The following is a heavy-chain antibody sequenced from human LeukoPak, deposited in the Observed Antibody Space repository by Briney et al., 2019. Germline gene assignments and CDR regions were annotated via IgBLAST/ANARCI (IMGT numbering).Heavy chain of an antibody. D-gene: IGHD3-22*01. J-gene: IGHJ4*02. CDR1: GFTFSSYA. CDR2: ISGSGGST. Sequence: AGGSLRLSCAASGFTFSSYAMSWVRQAPGKGLEGVSAISGSGGSTYYADSVKGRFTISRDNSKNTLYLQMNSLRAEDTAVYYCAKDQGGYYYDSSGYYPSPFDYWGQGTLVTVSS. V-gene: IGHV3-23*01. CDR3: AKDQGGYYYDSSGYYPSPFDY.